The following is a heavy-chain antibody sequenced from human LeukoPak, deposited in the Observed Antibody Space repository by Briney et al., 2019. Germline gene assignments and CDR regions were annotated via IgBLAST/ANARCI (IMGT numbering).Heavy chain of an antibody. CDR3: ARLRGDSSSLY. CDR1: GYSFTNFW. J-gene: IGHJ4*02. V-gene: IGHV5-51*01. CDR2: IYPGDSDT. Sequence: GESLKISCQGSGYSFTNFWIGWVRQPPGKGLEWMGIIYPGDSDTRYSPSFQEQVTISADRSISTVYLQWSSLKASDTAMYYCARLRGDSSSLYWGQGTLVTVSS. D-gene: IGHD6-6*01.